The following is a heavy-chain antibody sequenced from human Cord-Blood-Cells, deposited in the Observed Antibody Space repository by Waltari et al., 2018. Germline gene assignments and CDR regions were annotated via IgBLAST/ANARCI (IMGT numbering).Heavy chain of an antibody. CDR2: ISDDGSNK. J-gene: IGHJ4*02. Sequence: QVQLVESGGGVVQPGRSLRLSCAASGFTFSSYAMHWVRQAQGKGLGWVGFISDDGSNKYNADSVKGRVTISRDNSKNTLYLQMNSLRAEDTAVYYCARDPPGKQWLVPDYWGQGTLVTVSS. D-gene: IGHD6-19*01. V-gene: IGHV3-30*04. CDR1: GFTFSSYA. CDR3: ARDPPGKQWLVPDY.